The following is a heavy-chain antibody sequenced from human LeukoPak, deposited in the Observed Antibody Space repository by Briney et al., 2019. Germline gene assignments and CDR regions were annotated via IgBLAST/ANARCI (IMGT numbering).Heavy chain of an antibody. D-gene: IGHD3-10*01. J-gene: IGHJ4*02. Sequence: GGSLRLSCAASEFTFSSYCMTWVRQAPGKGLEWVANIKPDGSQTYYLKSLKGRFTVSRDNARNLLLLQLGSLRVDDTGVYYCANAAMGEREYHLDSGGQGTLVTVSS. CDR1: EFTFSSYC. V-gene: IGHV3-7*01. CDR3: ANAAMGEREYHLDS. CDR2: IKPDGSQT.